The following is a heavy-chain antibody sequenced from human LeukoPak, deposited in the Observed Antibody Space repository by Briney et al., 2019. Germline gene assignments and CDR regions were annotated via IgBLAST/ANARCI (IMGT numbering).Heavy chain of an antibody. CDR3: ANQHYDFWSGTLRANFDY. CDR2: ISGSGGST. D-gene: IGHD3-3*01. Sequence: GGSLRLSCAASGFTFSSYAMSWVRQAPGKGLEWVSAISGSGGSTYYADSVKGRFTISRDNSKNTLYLQMNSLGAEDTAVYYCANQHYDFWSGTLRANFDYWGQGTLVTVSS. CDR1: GFTFSSYA. V-gene: IGHV3-23*01. J-gene: IGHJ4*02.